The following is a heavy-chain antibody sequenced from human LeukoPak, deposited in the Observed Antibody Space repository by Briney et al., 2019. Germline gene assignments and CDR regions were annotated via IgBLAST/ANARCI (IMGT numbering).Heavy chain of an antibody. CDR3: ARVERDCSGGSCYRAFDI. V-gene: IGHV3-48*03. D-gene: IGHD2-15*01. J-gene: IGHJ3*02. CDR1: GFTFSSYE. CDR2: ISSSGSTI. Sequence: PGGSLRLSCAASGFTFSSYEMNWVRQAPGKGLEWVSYISSSGSTIYYADSVKGRFTISRDNAKNSLYLQMNSLRDEDTAVYYCARVERDCSGGSCYRAFDIWGQGTMVTVSS.